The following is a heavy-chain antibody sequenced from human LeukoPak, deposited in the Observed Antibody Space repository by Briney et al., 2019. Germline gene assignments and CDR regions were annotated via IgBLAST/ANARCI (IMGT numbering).Heavy chain of an antibody. CDR1: GFTFSSYW. J-gene: IGHJ3*02. CDR3: ATMFYYDTSGYYYAFDI. D-gene: IGHD3-22*01. Sequence: GGSLRLSCAASGFTFSSYWISWVRQAPGKGLEWVANIKEDGSEKDYLDSVKGRFSISRDNAKNSLYLQMNSLRAEDTAVYYCATMFYYDTSGYYYAFDIWGQGTMVTVSS. CDR2: IKEDGSEK. V-gene: IGHV3-7*01.